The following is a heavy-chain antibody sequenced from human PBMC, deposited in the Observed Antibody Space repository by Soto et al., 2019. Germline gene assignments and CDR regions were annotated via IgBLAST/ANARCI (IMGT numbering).Heavy chain of an antibody. V-gene: IGHV4-39*01. D-gene: IGHD6-19*01. Sequence: QLQLQELGPGLVKPSETLSLTCTVSGGSTSSRSYYWGWVRQPPGKGLEWIGSVYYSGTTYHNPSLKSRVTISVDTSKNQFSLTLSSATAADTAVYYCARLPVSVAGTADIDYWGQGTLVTVSS. CDR1: GGSTSSRSYY. CDR3: ARLPVSVAGTADIDY. CDR2: VYYSGTT. J-gene: IGHJ4*02.